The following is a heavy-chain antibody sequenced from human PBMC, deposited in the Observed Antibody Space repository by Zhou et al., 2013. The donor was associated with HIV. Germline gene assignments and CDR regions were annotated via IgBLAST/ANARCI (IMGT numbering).Heavy chain of an antibody. D-gene: IGHD3-10*01. Sequence: QVQLVQSGAEVKKPGSSVKVSCKASGGTLSSYTISWVRQAPGQGLEWMGRIIPLLGSTNYAQKFQGRVTITADESTTTAHMELSSLRSDDTAVYYCARGDLWSYYYYAMDVWGQGTTVTVSS. V-gene: IGHV1-69*08. CDR2: IIPLLGST. J-gene: IGHJ6*02. CDR3: ARGDLWSYYYYAMDV. CDR1: GGTLSSYT.